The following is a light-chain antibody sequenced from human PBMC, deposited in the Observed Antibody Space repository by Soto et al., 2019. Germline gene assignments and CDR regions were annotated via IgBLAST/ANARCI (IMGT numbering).Light chain of an antibody. V-gene: IGLV2-14*01. Sequence: QSALTQPASVSGSPGQSITISCTGSGRDIGAYDYVSWYQQHPGKAPKLLIYGVKNRPSGVSYRFSGSKSANTASLTISGLQAEDEADYYCSSYTRSTTRVFGGGTKLTVL. CDR3: SSYTRSTTRV. CDR2: GVK. CDR1: GRDIGAYDY. J-gene: IGLJ2*01.